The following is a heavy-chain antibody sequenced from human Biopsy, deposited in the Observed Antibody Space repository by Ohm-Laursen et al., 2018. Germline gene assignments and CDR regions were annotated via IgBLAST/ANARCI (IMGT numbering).Heavy chain of an antibody. V-gene: IGHV3-23*01. J-gene: IGHJ6*02. D-gene: IGHD2-15*01. Sequence: SLSLSCAASGLRFSMYAMSWVCQAPGKGLEWVSAIGGSGGGTYYADSVKGRFTISRDDSKNTVYLQMNSLRVEDRAVYFCARPMSRVVAYGMDVWGQGTTVTVSS. CDR3: ARPMSRVVAYGMDV. CDR2: IGGSGGGT. CDR1: GLRFSMYA.